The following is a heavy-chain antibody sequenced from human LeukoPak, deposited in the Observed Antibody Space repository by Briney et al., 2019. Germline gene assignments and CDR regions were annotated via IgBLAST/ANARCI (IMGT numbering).Heavy chain of an antibody. CDR2: IYYTGST. D-gene: IGHD5-18*01. V-gene: IGHV4-59*07. Sequence: SDTLSLTCTVSSGSITGYYWSWIRQPPGEGLEWIGYIYYTGSTNYNPSLKSRVTMSLDTSKNHFSLQLSSVTAADTAVYYCARVRNSYGERDFDYWGQGILVTV. CDR1: SGSITGYY. CDR3: ARVRNSYGERDFDY. J-gene: IGHJ4*02.